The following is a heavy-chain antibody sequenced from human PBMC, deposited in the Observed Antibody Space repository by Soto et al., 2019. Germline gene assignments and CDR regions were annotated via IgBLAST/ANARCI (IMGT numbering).Heavy chain of an antibody. V-gene: IGHV3-33*01. D-gene: IGHD3-22*01. CDR1: GFTFSSYG. CDR2: IWYDGSNK. CDR3: ARGDYYDSSGYYSPWFDP. Sequence: QVQLVESGGGVVQPGRSPRLSCAASGFTFSSYGMHWVRQAPGKGLEWVAVIWYDGSNKYYADSVKGRFTISRDNSKNTLYLQMNSLRAEDTAVYYCARGDYYDSSGYYSPWFDPWGQGTLVTVSS. J-gene: IGHJ5*02.